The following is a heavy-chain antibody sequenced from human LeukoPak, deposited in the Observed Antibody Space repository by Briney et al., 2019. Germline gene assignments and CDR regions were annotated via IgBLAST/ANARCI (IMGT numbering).Heavy chain of an antibody. J-gene: IGHJ4*02. CDR3: AKGPVYDSSGYYSGHFDY. D-gene: IGHD3-22*01. V-gene: IGHV3-9*01. Sequence: SLRLSCAASGFTFDDYAMHWVRQAPGKGLEWVSGISWNSGSIGYADSVKGRFTISRDNAKNSLYLQMNSLRAEDTALYYCAKGPVYDSSGYYSGHFDYWGQGTLVTVSS. CDR2: ISWNSGSI. CDR1: GFTFDDYA.